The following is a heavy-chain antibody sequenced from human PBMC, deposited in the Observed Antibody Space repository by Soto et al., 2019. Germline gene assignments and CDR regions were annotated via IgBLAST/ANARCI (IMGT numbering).Heavy chain of an antibody. CDR1: GYTFTSYG. CDR2: ISAYNGNT. CDR3: ARERSRPLLLWFGELFGQDWFDP. V-gene: IGHV1-18*01. D-gene: IGHD3-10*01. J-gene: IGHJ5*02. Sequence: ASVKVSCKASGYTFTSYGISWVRQAPGQGLEWMGWISAYNGNTNYAQKLQGRVTMTTDTSTSTAYMELRSLRSDDTAVYYCARERSRPLLLWFGELFGQDWFDPWGQGTLVTVSS.